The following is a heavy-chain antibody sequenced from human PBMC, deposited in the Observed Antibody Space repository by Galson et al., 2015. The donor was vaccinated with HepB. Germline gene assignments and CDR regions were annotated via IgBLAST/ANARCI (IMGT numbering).Heavy chain of an antibody. J-gene: IGHJ6*02. CDR1: GFIFSNYG. V-gene: IGHV3-33*01. CDR3: ARAGREELDYDDSSAFMFHGMDV. D-gene: IGHD3-22*01. CDR2: IWYDGSNK. Sequence: SLRLSCAGSGFIFSNYGMHWVRQAPGKGLEWVAVIWYDGSNKFHADSVKGRFTISRDNSKNTVYLQMKSLRVEDTSVYYCARAGREELDYDDSSAFMFHGMDVWGQGTTVSVSS.